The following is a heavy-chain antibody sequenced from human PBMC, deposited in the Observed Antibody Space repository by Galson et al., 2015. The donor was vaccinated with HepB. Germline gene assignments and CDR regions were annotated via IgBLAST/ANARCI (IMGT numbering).Heavy chain of an antibody. D-gene: IGHD3-10*01. CDR1: GFIFSRHG. Sequence: SLRLSCAASGFIFSRHGFHWVRQAPGKGLEWVALIWADGTKQLYGDSVKGRFTITRDNAKNSLYLQMNSLRAEDTAVYYCASGGFGELSWGQRTLVTVSS. V-gene: IGHV3-33*03. CDR3: ASGGFGELS. CDR2: IWADGTKQ. J-gene: IGHJ5*02.